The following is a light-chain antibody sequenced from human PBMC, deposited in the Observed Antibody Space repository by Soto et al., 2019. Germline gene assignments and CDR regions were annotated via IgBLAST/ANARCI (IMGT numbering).Light chain of an antibody. J-gene: IGKJ5*01. CDR2: GAS. Sequence: IVIKRTPAALCVSLGERATLSCRAIQSVSSNLAWYQQKPGQAPRLLIYGASTRATGIPARFSGSGSGTEFTLTIRSLHSEDFAVYYCQHYHNWPPITFGQGTRLEIK. V-gene: IGKV3-15*01. CDR1: QSVSSN. CDR3: QHYHNWPPIT.